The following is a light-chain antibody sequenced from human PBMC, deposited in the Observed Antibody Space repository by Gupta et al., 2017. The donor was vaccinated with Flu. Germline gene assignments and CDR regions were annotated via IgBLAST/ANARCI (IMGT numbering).Light chain of an antibody. CDR3: KQRINGHQRTIT. V-gene: IGKV3-11*01. J-gene: IGKJ5*01. CDR2: DAS. Sequence: EIVLTQSPATLSLSPGERATLSCRASQSVSSYLAWYQQKPGQAPRLLIYDASKRATGSPDRFSGSGYGKDCTLTISSLEPEECAVYYCKQRINGHQRTITFGQGTRMEIK. CDR1: QSVSSY.